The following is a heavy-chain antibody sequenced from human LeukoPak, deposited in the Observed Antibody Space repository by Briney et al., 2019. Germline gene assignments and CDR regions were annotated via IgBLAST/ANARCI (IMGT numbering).Heavy chain of an antibody. V-gene: IGHV1-2*02. D-gene: IGHD3-10*01. CDR3: ARVSYYGSGSRDYYYYMDV. J-gene: IGHJ6*03. CDR2: INPNSGGT. Sequence: GASVKVSCKASGYTFTGCYMHWVRQAPGQGLEWMGWINPNSGGTNYAQKFQGRVTMTRDTSISTAYMELSRLRSDDTAVYYCARVSYYGSGSRDYYYYMDVWGKGTTVTISS. CDR1: GYTFTGCY.